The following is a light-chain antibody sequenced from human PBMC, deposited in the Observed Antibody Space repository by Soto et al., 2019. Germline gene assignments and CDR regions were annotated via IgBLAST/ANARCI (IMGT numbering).Light chain of an antibody. J-gene: IGKJ5*01. CDR1: RIIDTY. V-gene: IGKV1-39*01. CDR2: LAS. CDR3: KHSYNTPIT. Sequence: IPMTQSPSSLSASVGDIVTITCRASRIIDTYVDWYQQKPGKAPDLLIYLASTLQVGVPSRFSGSGSGTDFTPTISGLQPEDFATYYCKHSYNTPITFGQGTRLEIK.